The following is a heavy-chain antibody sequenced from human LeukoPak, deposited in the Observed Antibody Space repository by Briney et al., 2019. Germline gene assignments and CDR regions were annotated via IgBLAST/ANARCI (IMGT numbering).Heavy chain of an antibody. Sequence: GGSLRLSCAASGFTFSSYSMNWVRQAPGKGLEWVSSISSSSSYIYYADSVKGRFTISRDNAKNSLYLQMNSLRAEDTAVYYCARGLRFNYYYMDVWGKGTTVTVSS. CDR2: ISSSSSYI. CDR1: GFTFSSYS. CDR3: ARGLRFNYYYMDV. J-gene: IGHJ6*03. D-gene: IGHD3-10*01. V-gene: IGHV3-21*01.